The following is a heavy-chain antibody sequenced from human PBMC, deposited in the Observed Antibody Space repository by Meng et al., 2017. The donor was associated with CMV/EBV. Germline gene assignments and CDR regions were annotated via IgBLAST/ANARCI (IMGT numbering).Heavy chain of an antibody. CDR2: IWYDGSNK. J-gene: IGHJ6*02. CDR3: AKEQGSMRQQLAYYYYYGMVV. V-gene: IGHV3-33*06. Sequence: GGSLRLSCAASGFTFSSYGMHWVRQAPGKGLEWVAVIWYDGSNKYYADSVKGRFTISRDNSKNTLYLQMNSLRAEDTAVYYCAKEQGSMRQQLAYYYYYGMVVWGQGTTVTVSS. CDR1: GFTFSSYG. D-gene: IGHD6-13*01.